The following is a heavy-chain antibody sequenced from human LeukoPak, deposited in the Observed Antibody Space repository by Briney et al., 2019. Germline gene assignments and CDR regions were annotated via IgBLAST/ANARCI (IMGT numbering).Heavy chain of an antibody. J-gene: IGHJ4*02. Sequence: SVKVSCKASGGTFSSYAISWVRQAPGQGLEWMGRIIPILGIANYAQKFPGRVTITADKSTSTAYMELSSLRSEDTAVYYCAREGGSGWEFDYWGQGTLVTVSS. V-gene: IGHV1-69*04. CDR1: GGTFSSYA. D-gene: IGHD6-19*01. CDR3: AREGGSGWEFDY. CDR2: IIPILGIA.